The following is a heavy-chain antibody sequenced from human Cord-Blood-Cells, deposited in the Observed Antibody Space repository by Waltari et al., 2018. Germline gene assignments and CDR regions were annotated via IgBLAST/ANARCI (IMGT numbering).Heavy chain of an antibody. Sequence: QVQLQKWGAGLLKPSETLSLTCAVYGGSFCGYYWRWLRQPPGKGLEWIGEINHSGSTNYNPSLKSRVTISVDTSKNQFSLKLSSVTAADTAVYYCARSIAVAGQVDYWGQGTLVTVSS. D-gene: IGHD6-19*01. CDR1: GGSFCGYY. CDR3: ARSIAVAGQVDY. CDR2: INHSGST. J-gene: IGHJ4*02. V-gene: IGHV4-34*01.